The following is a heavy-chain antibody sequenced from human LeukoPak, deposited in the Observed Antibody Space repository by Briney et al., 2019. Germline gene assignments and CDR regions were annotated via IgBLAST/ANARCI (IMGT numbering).Heavy chain of an antibody. CDR2: IKQDGSEK. D-gene: IGHD4-17*01. CDR1: GFTLSSYW. J-gene: IGHJ4*02. CDR3: ASEYTVTHFDY. V-gene: IGHV3-7*01. Sequence: GGSLRLSCAASGFTLSSYWMSWVRQAPGKGLEWVANIKQDGSEKYYVDSVKGRFTISRDNAKNSLYLQMNSLRAEDTAVYYCASEYTVTHFDYWGQGTLVTVSS.